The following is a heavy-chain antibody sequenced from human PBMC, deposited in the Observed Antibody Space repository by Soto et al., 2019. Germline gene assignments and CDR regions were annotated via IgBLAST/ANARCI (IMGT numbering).Heavy chain of an antibody. CDR1: GGSIRSSSHY. V-gene: IGHV4-31*03. CDR3: AIEIRNNSGDSRFWYFDL. CDR2: IYFSGST. Sequence: QVQLQESGPGLVEPSQTLSLTCTVSGGSIRSSSHYWSWLRHHPGTGLEWIGFIYFSGSTFYNPSLKSRVTISLDPSRNQFSLKLTSVTAAGNAMYICAIEIRNNSGDSRFWYFDLWDRGNQVAVSS. J-gene: IGHJ2*01. D-gene: IGHD1-1*01.